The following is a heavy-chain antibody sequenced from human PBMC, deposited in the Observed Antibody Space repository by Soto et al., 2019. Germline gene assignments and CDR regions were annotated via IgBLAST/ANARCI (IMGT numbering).Heavy chain of an antibody. CDR3: TSGVAAAGNYGMDV. CDR1: GFTFSSYA. V-gene: IGHV3-23*01. CDR2: ISGSGGST. D-gene: IGHD6-13*01. J-gene: IGHJ6*02. Sequence: EVQLLESGGGLVQPGGSLRLSCAASGFTFSSYAMSWVRQAPGKGLEWVSAISGSGGSTYYADSVKGRFTISRDNSKNTLYLQMNSRRAEDTAVYYCTSGVAAAGNYGMDVWGQGTTVTVSS.